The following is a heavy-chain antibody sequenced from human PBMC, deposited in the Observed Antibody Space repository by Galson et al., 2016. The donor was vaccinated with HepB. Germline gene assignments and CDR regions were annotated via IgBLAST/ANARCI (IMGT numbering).Heavy chain of an antibody. D-gene: IGHD2-15*01. CDR3: ARDLAVGRCFDF. V-gene: IGHV3-66*01. CDR2: IYASGRT. CDR1: GFTVSDNY. J-gene: IGHJ4*02. Sequence: SLRLSCAASGFTVSDNYVSWDRQPPGKGLEWVSGIYASGRTFYADSVKGRFTIDNSKNTLYLQFSSLRDEDTAVYYCARDLAVGRCFDFWGPGTRVTVSS.